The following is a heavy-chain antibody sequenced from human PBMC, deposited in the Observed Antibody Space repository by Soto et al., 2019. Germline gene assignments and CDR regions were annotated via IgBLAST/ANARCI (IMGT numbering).Heavy chain of an antibody. CDR2: ISGSGDRT. D-gene: IGHD3-22*01. J-gene: IGHJ4*02. CDR1: GITISNYP. CDR3: VKDDGGYPSTAPH. Sequence: DVQLLESGGGLVQPGGSLRLSCAASGITISNYPMSWVRQAPGKGLDWVPGISGSGDRTYYADSAKGRFTISKDISRNSLSLQLDSLGVEDTAVYFCVKDDGGYPSTAPHWGQGTLVTVSS. V-gene: IGHV3-23*01.